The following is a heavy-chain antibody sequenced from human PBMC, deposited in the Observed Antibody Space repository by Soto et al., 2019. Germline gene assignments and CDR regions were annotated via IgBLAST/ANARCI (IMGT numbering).Heavy chain of an antibody. CDR3: TTDHYCSSTTCPGAFDM. V-gene: IGHV3-15*01. D-gene: IGHD2-2*01. CDR2: IKRKIDDGTT. J-gene: IGHJ3*02. Sequence: EVQLVESGGGLVEPGGSLRLSCAASGFTFTNVWMTWVRQAPGKGLEWVGRIKRKIDDGTTDYAAPVKGRFTISRDDSKSTLYLQINSLKTEDTAVYYCTTDHYCSSTTCPGAFDMWGQGTMVTVSS. CDR1: GFTFTNVW.